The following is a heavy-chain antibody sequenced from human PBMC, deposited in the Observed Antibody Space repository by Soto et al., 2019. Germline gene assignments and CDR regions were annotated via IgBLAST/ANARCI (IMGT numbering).Heavy chain of an antibody. CDR3: ARDGLSRNHARAFDF. CDR1: GGSISSYY. CDR2: IYYSGST. D-gene: IGHD1-1*01. J-gene: IGHJ4*02. V-gene: IGHV4-59*01. Sequence: SETLSLTCTVPGGSISSYYWSWIRQPPGKGMEWIGYIYYSGSTNYNPSLKSRVTISVDTSKSQFSLKLSSVTAADTAVYYCARDGLSRNHARAFDFWGQAALVTVSS.